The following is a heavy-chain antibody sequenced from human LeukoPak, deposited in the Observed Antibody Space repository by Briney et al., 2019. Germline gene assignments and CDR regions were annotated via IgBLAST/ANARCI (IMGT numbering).Heavy chain of an antibody. CDR2: INHSGST. CDR1: GGSFSGYY. J-gene: IGHJ4*02. Sequence: SETLSLTCAVYGGSFSGYYWSWIRQPPGKGLEWIGEINHSGSTNYNPSLKSRVTISVDTSKNQFSLKLSSVTAADTAVYYCARAGYNIRPIAPFDYWGQGTLVTVSS. CDR3: ARAGYNIRPIAPFDY. D-gene: IGHD3-10*01. V-gene: IGHV4-34*01.